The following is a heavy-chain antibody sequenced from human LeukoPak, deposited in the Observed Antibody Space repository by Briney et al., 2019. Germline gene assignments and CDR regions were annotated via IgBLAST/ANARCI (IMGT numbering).Heavy chain of an antibody. Sequence: GGSLRLSCAASGFTFDDYAMHWVRQAPGKGLEWVSGISWNSGSIGYADSVKGRFTISRDNAKNSLYLQMNSLRAEDMALYYCAKGTPYSSSWYDDYFDYWAREPWSPSPQ. CDR3: AKGTPYSSSWYDDYFDY. V-gene: IGHV3-9*03. CDR2: ISWNSGSI. J-gene: IGHJ4*02. D-gene: IGHD6-13*01. CDR1: GFTFDDYA.